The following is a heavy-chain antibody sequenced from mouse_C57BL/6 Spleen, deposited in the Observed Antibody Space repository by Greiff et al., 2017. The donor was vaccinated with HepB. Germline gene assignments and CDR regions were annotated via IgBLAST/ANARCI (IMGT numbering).Heavy chain of an antibody. D-gene: IGHD1-1*01. CDR1: GYTFTDYE. V-gene: IGHV1-15*01. CDR3: TRGVAADGSSPVDFDY. J-gene: IGHJ2*01. CDR2: IDPETGGT. Sequence: QVQLQQSGAELVRPGASVTLSCKASGYTFTDYEMHWVKQTPVHGLEWIGAIDPETGGTAYNQKFKGKDILTADKSSSTAYMELRSLTSEDSAVYYWTRGVAADGSSPVDFDYWGQGTTLTVSS.